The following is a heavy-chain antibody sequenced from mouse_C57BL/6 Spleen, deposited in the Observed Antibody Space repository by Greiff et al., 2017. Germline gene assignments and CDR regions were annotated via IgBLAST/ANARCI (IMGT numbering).Heavy chain of an antibody. D-gene: IGHD1-1*01. CDR2: IYPRSGNT. CDR3: AREGITTVFDY. Sequence: QVQLQQSGAELARPGASVKLSCKASGYTFTSYGISWVKQRTGQGLEWIGEIYPRSGNTYYNAKFKGKATRTADKSSSTAYMELRSLTSEDSAVYFCAREGITTVFDYWGQGTTLTVSS. J-gene: IGHJ2*01. V-gene: IGHV1-81*01. CDR1: GYTFTSYG.